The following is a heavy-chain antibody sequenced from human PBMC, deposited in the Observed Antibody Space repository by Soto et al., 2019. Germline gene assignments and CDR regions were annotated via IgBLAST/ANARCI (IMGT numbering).Heavy chain of an antibody. D-gene: IGHD2-15*01. CDR2: IGHSGSTT. V-gene: IGHV3-23*01. Sequence: VGSLRLSCAASGFTFSNYDMSWVRQAPGKGLEWVSGIGHSGSTTYYADSVKGRFTISRDNSKNTLYLQMNSLRAEDTAVYYCAKDLVVVVTTTYDDYYMDVWGKGTTVTVSS. CDR1: GFTFSNYD. CDR3: AKDLVVVVTTTYDDYYMDV. J-gene: IGHJ6*03.